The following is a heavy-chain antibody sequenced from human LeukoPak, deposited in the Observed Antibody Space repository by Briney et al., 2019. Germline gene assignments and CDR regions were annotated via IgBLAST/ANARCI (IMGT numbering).Heavy chain of an antibody. CDR3: ARSWSGSVTAADI. J-gene: IGHJ3*02. D-gene: IGHD3-3*01. Sequence: PSETLSLTCTASGGSISGHYWTWIRQPAGKGLEWIGRIYISGSTGYNPSLKSRVTMSVDTSKNQFSLKLTSVTAADTAMYYCARSWSGSVTAADIWGQGTMVTVS. CDR2: IYISGST. CDR1: GGSISGHY. V-gene: IGHV4-4*07.